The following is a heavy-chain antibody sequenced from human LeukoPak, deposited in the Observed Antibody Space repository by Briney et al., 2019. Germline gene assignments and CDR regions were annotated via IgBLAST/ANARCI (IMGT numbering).Heavy chain of an antibody. CDR2: IYPGDSDT. CDR3: ARSRRALGWAGYDY. CDR1: GYRFTSDW. D-gene: IGHD2-15*01. Sequence: GESLKISCKGSGYRFTSDWIGWVRQMPGKGLEWMGIIYPGDSDTRYSPSFQGQVTISADKSVNTAYLQWSSLKASDTAMYYCARSRRALGWAGYDYWGQGTLVTVSS. V-gene: IGHV5-51*01. J-gene: IGHJ4*02.